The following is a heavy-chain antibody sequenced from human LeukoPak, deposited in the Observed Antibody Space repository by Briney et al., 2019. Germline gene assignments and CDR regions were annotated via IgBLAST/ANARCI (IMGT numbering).Heavy chain of an antibody. CDR2: ISSSSSYI. D-gene: IGHD6-19*01. V-gene: IGHV3-21*01. J-gene: IGHJ4*02. CDR1: GFTFSSYA. Sequence: GGSLRLSCAASGFTFSSYAMSWVRQAPGKGLEWVSSISSSSSYIYYADSVKGRFTISRDNAKNSLYLQMNSLRAEDTAVYYCARESPYSSGSFDYWGQGTLVTVSS. CDR3: ARESPYSSGSFDY.